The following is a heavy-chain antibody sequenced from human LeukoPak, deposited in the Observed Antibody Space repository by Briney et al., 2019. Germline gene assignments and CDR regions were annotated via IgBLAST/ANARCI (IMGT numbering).Heavy chain of an antibody. CDR3: ARGNTDHAFDI. J-gene: IGHJ3*02. Sequence: ASVKVSCKASGGTFSSYAISWVRQAPGQGLEWMGGIIPIFGTANYAQKFQGRVTITADESTSTAYMELSSLRSEDTAVYYCARGNTDHAFDIWGQGTMITVSS. CDR2: IIPIFGTA. V-gene: IGHV1-69*13. CDR1: GGTFSSYA. D-gene: IGHD5-18*01.